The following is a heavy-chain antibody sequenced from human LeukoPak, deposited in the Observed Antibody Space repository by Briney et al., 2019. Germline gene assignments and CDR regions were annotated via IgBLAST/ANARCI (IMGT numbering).Heavy chain of an antibody. CDR3: ARGVAAGYDY. J-gene: IGHJ4*02. CDR1: GYTFTSYD. D-gene: IGHD6-13*01. Sequence: GASVKVSCKASGYTFTSYDINWVRQATGQGLEWLGWMNPNSGNTGYPQKFQGRVTMTRNTSITTAYMELSSLRSDDTAIYYCARGVAAGYDYWGQGTLVTVSS. CDR2: MNPNSGNT. V-gene: IGHV1-8*02.